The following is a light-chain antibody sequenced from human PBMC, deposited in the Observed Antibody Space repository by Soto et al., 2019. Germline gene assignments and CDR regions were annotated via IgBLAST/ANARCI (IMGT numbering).Light chain of an antibody. J-gene: IGKJ5*01. CDR1: QSISSW. V-gene: IGKV1-33*01. Sequence: DIHITQSPSTLSASVGDRVTITCRASQSISSWLAWYQQKPGKAPKLLIYDASDLETGVPSRFSGSGSGTGFTFTISSLQPEDFATYYCQQYESLPLTFGQGTRLEIK. CDR2: DAS. CDR3: QQYESLPLT.